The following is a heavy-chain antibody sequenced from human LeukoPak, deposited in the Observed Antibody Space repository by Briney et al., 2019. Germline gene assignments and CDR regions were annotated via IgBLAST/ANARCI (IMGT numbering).Heavy chain of an antibody. Sequence: GGSLRLSCAVSGFTFSSYSMNWVRQAPGKGLEWVSYISSSYTIYYADSVKGRFTISRDNAKNSLYLQMNSLRAEDTAVNYCAGDSWLDVWGKGTTVTVSS. CDR3: AGDSWLDV. J-gene: IGHJ6*04. CDR2: ISSSYTI. V-gene: IGHV3-48*01. CDR1: GFTFSSYS.